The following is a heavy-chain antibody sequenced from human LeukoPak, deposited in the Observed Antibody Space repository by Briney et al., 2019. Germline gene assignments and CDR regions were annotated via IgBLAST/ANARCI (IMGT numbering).Heavy chain of an antibody. Sequence: ASVKVSCKASGYTFTGYYIHWVRQAPGQGLERMGWINPHSGGTNYAQKFQGGVTMTRDTSITTAYMELSSLRSDDTAVYYCAREMAGGGSYSGMHDAFDIWGQGTMVTVSS. CDR2: INPHSGGT. D-gene: IGHD3-10*01. V-gene: IGHV1-2*02. CDR3: AREMAGGGSYSGMHDAFDI. CDR1: GYTFTGYY. J-gene: IGHJ3*02.